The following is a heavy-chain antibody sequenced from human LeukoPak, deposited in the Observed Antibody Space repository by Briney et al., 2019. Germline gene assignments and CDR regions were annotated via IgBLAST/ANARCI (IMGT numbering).Heavy chain of an antibody. V-gene: IGHV3-11*03. CDR3: ARSGSGSYDEYYFDY. CDR1: GFTFSDYY. J-gene: IGHJ4*02. Sequence: KPGGSLRLSCAASGFTFSDYYMSWIRQARGKGLEWVSYISSSSSYTNYADSVKGRFTISRDNAKNSLYLQMNSLRAEDTAVYYCARSGSGSYDEYYFDYWGQGTLVTVSS. D-gene: IGHD3-10*01. CDR2: ISSSSSYT.